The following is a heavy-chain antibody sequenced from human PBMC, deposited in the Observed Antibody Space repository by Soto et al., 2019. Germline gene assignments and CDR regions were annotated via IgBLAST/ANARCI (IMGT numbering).Heavy chain of an antibody. V-gene: IGHV1-46*01. Sequence: ASVKVSCKASGYIFSSHCIYCVRQSPGQGLQWMGIINPGGGRTAYAQKFQGRVTLTRDMSTSTVYMELTGLTYDDTAVYYCARDVSGPGATYVMDVWGQGTTVTVSS. CDR3: ARDVSGPGATYVMDV. CDR1: GYIFSSHC. CDR2: INPGGGRT. D-gene: IGHD2-2*01. J-gene: IGHJ6*02.